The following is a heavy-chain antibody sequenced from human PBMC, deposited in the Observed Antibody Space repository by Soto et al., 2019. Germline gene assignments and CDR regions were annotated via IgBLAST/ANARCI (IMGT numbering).Heavy chain of an antibody. CDR2: ISYDGSKK. J-gene: IGHJ4*02. CDR3: ARARQIDY. V-gene: IGHV3-30*03. Sequence: QVHLVESGGGGGQPGRSLRLSCSASGFTFSSYDMHWVREAPGKGLEWLAVISYDGSKKYYADSVKVRFTISRDNSKNTLYLEMHSLRAEDTTVFYCARARQIDYWGQGTLVTVSS. CDR1: GFTFSSYD.